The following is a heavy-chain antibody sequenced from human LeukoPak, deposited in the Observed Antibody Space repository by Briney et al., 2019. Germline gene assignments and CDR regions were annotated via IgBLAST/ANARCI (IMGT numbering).Heavy chain of an antibody. Sequence: PGGSLRLSCAASGFTFSSYAMSWVRQAPGKGLEWVSAISGSGGSTYYADSVKGRFTFSRDNAKNSVYLQMSSLRAEDTAVYYCTRDKSAGADTGSSFYYWGQGALVTVSS. CDR1: GFTFSSYA. CDR3: TRDKSAGADTGSSFYY. V-gene: IGHV3-23*01. D-gene: IGHD3-10*01. CDR2: ISGSGGST. J-gene: IGHJ4*02.